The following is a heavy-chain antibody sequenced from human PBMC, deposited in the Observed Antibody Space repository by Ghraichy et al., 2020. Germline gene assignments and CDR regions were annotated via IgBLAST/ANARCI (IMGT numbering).Heavy chain of an antibody. CDR3: AKDLGVAGYPYWYFDL. J-gene: IGHJ2*01. D-gene: IGHD6-19*01. Sequence: GGSLRLSCVASGFTFSSSAMSWVRQAPGKGLEWVSCISGTGDKTYNGDSTKGRFTVSRDNSRNTLFLQMNSLRAEDTAVYYCAKDLGVAGYPYWYFDLWGRGTLVTVSS. CDR1: GFTFSSSA. V-gene: IGHV3-23*01. CDR2: ISGTGDKT.